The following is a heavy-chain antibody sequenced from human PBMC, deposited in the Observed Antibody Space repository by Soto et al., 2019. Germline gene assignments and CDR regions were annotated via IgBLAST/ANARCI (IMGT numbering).Heavy chain of an antibody. CDR3: ARDPFYGGFDS. CDR2: MTPDSGDT. V-gene: IGHV1-8*01. D-gene: IGHD3-16*01. CDR1: GHTLASYD. Sequence: QVQLVQSGAEVRKPGASVKVSCKASGHTLASYDINWVRQATGQGLEWMGWMTPDSGDTGYAQKCQGRGTMTWDTSITTAYMEVSSLRSDDTAVYYCARDPFYGGFDSWGQGTLVTVSS. J-gene: IGHJ5*01.